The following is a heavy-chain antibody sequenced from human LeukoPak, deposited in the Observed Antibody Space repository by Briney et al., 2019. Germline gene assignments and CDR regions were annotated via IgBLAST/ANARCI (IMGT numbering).Heavy chain of an antibody. CDR1: GYSFSSYG. D-gene: IGHD2-15*01. Sequence: ASVKVSCKASGYSFSSYGIGWVRQAPGQGLEWAGWISAYNANTNYAQKLQGRVTMTTDTSTNTDYLELRSLRSDDTAVYYCAGDFRGYCGGGSCFELDYWGQGTLVTVS. J-gene: IGHJ4*02. CDR2: ISAYNANT. CDR3: AGDFRGYCGGGSCFELDY. V-gene: IGHV1-18*01.